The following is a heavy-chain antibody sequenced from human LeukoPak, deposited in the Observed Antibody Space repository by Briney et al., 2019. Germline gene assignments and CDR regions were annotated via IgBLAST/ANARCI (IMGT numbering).Heavy chain of an antibody. Sequence: GGSLRLSCAASGFTFSSYSMNWVRQAPGKGLEWVSSVTSNDYIFYADSMKGRFTISRDNAKNSLFLQMNSLRADDTAVYYCARHPYCSSTTCYGIDYWRQGTLVAVSS. CDR1: GFTFSSYS. CDR3: ARHPYCSSTTCYGIDY. CDR2: VTSNDYI. V-gene: IGHV3-21*01. D-gene: IGHD2-2*01. J-gene: IGHJ4*02.